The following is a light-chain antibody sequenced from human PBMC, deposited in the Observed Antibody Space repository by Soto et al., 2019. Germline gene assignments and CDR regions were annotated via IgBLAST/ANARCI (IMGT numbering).Light chain of an antibody. V-gene: IGLV1-51*01. Sequence: QSVLTQPPSVSAAPGEKVTISCSGRTSNIVNNFVSWYRQLPGAAPQLLIHTNNKRPSGVSDRFSGSKSGSSATLGITGLQTGDEAHYYCGTWDYSVTAFVFGGGTKVPS. CDR1: TSNIVNNF. CDR2: TNN. CDR3: GTWDYSVTAFV. J-gene: IGLJ2*01.